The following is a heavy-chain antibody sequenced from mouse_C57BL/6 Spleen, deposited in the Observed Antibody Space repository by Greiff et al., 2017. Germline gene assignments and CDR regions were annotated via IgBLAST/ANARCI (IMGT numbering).Heavy chain of an antibody. D-gene: IGHD1-1*01. V-gene: IGHV10-1*01. CDR2: IRSKSNNYAT. CDR3: VRHKDYEGDWYFDV. Sequence: EVQLVESGGGLVQPKGSLKLSCAASGFSFNTYAMNWVRQAPGKGLEWVARIRSKSNNYATYYADSVKDRFTISRDDSESMLYLQMNNLKTEDTAMYYCVRHKDYEGDWYFDVWGTGTTVTVSS. J-gene: IGHJ1*03. CDR1: GFSFNTYA.